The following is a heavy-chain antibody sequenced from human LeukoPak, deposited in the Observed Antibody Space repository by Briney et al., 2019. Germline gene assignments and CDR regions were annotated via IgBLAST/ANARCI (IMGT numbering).Heavy chain of an antibody. D-gene: IGHD1-1*01. CDR1: GGSISSYY. CDR2: IYYSGST. V-gene: IGHV4-59*01. CDR3: ASQTTGWYFDL. Sequence: SETLSLTCTVSGGSISSYYWSWIRQPPGKGLEWIGYIYYSGSTNYNPSLKSRVTISVGTSKNQFSLKLSSVTAADTAVYYCASQTTGWYFDLWGRGTLVTVSS. J-gene: IGHJ2*01.